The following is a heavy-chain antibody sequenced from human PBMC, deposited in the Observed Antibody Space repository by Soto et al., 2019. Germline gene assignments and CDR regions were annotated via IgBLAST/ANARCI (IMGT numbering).Heavy chain of an antibody. CDR2: TYPGDSDT. CDR3: ARRKDGIKDAFDI. J-gene: IGHJ3*02. V-gene: IGHV5-51*01. Sequence: GESLKISCKGFGYNFIDSWIAWVRQKPGEGLEWMGITYPGDSDTRYSPSFRGQVIISADKSISSAYLQWSALKASDTAMYYCARRKDGIKDAFDIWGQGTMVTVSS. CDR1: GYNFIDSW.